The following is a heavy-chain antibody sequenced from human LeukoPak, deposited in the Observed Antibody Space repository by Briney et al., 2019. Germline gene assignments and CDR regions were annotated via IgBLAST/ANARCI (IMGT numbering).Heavy chain of an antibody. Sequence: PSETLSLTCAVYGGSFSGYYWSWIRQPPGKGLEWIGEINHSGSTNCNPSLKSRVTISVDTSKNQLSLKLSSVTAADTAVYYCARAWISGWFDPWGQGTPVTVSS. V-gene: IGHV4-34*01. CDR3: ARAWISGWFDP. D-gene: IGHD6-25*01. J-gene: IGHJ5*02. CDR2: INHSGST. CDR1: GGSFSGYY.